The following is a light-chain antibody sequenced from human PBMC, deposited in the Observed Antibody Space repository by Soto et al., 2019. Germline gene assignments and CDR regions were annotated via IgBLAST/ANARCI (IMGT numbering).Light chain of an antibody. CDR3: QQYGDLTWT. CDR2: VAS. V-gene: IGKV1-39*01. CDR1: QPISTY. J-gene: IGKJ1*01. Sequence: IQMSQSPSSLSASVGDRVTITCRASQPISTYLNWYQQKPGKAPKHXIFVASNLKDGVPSRFSGSGSGTDFTLTINRLEPEDFAVDYCQQYGDLTWTFGQGTKVDIK.